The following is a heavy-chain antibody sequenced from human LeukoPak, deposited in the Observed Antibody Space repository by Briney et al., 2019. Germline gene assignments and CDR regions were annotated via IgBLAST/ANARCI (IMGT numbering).Heavy chain of an antibody. CDR3: GRELSMDV. CDR1: GFTFSSYS. J-gene: IGHJ6*02. V-gene: IGHV3-48*02. CDR2: ISSSSTII. Sequence: GGSLRLSCAASGFTFSSYSMDWVRQAPGKGLEWVSYISSSSTIIYYADSVKGRFTISRDNAKNSLYLQMNSLRDGDTAVYYCGRELSMDVWGQGTTVTVSS.